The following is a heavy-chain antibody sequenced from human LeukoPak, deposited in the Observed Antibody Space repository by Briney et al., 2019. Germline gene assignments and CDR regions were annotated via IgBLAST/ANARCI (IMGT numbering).Heavy chain of an antibody. D-gene: IGHD3-10*01. CDR3: VRDSDSFGFDH. CDR2: IYSIGST. Sequence: GGSLRLSCATSGFSVSSNFMSWVRQARGKGLEWVSVIYSIGSTYYTDSVEGRFTISRDNSKSTVYLQMDSLRAEDTAVYYCVRDSDSFGFDHWGQGTLVTVSS. CDR1: GFSVSSNF. V-gene: IGHV3-53*01. J-gene: IGHJ4*02.